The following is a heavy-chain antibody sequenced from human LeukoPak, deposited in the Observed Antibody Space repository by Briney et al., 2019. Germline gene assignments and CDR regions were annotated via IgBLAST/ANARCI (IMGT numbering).Heavy chain of an antibody. CDR2: IYYTGST. J-gene: IGHJ4*02. D-gene: IGHD6-13*01. V-gene: IGHV4-59*08. CDR1: GGSISNYY. CDR3: ARHDLYSSSWYDY. Sequence: SETLSLTCAVSGGSISNYYWSWIRQPPGKGLEWIGYIYYTGSTNYNPSLKSRVTISVDTSKNQFSLKLSSVTAADTAVYYCARHDLYSSSWYDYWGQGTLVTVSS.